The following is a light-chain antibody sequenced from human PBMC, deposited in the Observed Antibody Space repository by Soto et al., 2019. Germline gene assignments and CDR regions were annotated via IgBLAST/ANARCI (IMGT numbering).Light chain of an antibody. CDR1: QSVSSSF. CDR2: GAS. V-gene: IGKV3-20*01. CDR3: QQYASSPR. Sequence: EIVLTQSPGTLSLSPGERATLSCRASQSVSSSFLAWYQQKPGQAPRLLIYGASSRATGIPDRFSGSGSGTDFTLTISRLEPEDFAVYYCQQYASSPRFGPGTKVDIK. J-gene: IGKJ3*01.